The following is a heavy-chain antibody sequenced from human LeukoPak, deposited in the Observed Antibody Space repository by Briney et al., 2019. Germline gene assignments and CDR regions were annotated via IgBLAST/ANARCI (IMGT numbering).Heavy chain of an antibody. CDR2: IKQDGSEK. CDR3: TRVEETATTAAIIRKYSYYYYYMDV. CDR1: GFTFSTYR. J-gene: IGHJ6*03. Sequence: GSLRLSCAASGFTFSTYRMSWVRQAPGKGLEWVANIKQDGSEKHYVDSVKGRFTISRDNAKNSLYLQMSSLRAEDTAVYYCTRVEETATTAAIIRKYSYYYYYMDVWGKGNTVTVSS. V-gene: IGHV3-7*01. D-gene: IGHD4-11*01.